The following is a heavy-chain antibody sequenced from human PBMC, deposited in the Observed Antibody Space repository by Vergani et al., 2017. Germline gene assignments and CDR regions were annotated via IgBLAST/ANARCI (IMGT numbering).Heavy chain of an antibody. CDR3: TRDGTYYYGSGSYYVFEY. Sequence: QAQLGQSDSEVKQPGASVKVSCKASGYTFFNYGVNWIRRAPGQGFEWLGWIRADNGDTRYAPRLQDRLTLTTDSSTSTAYMELRSLKSDDTAVYYCTRDGTYYYGSGSYYVFEYWGQGTLVTVSS. CDR2: IRADNGDT. V-gene: IGHV1-18*04. CDR1: GYTFFNYG. J-gene: IGHJ4*02. D-gene: IGHD3-10*01.